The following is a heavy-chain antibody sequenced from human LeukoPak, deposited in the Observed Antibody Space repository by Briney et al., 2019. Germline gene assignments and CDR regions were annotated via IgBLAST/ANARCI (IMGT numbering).Heavy chain of an antibody. CDR1: GGSISSYY. CDR3: ASSFVQSAPTFDY. D-gene: IGHD2-21*01. J-gene: IGHJ4*02. V-gene: IGHV4-59*08. Sequence: SETLSLTCTASGGSISSYYWSWIRQPPGKGLEWIGYIYYSGSTNYNPSLKSRVTISVDTSKNQFSLKLSSVTAADTAVYYCASSFVQSAPTFDYWGQGTLVTVSS. CDR2: IYYSGST.